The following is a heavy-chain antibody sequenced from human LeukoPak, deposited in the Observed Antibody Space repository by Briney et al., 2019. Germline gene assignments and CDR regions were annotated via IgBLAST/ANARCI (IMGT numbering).Heavy chain of an antibody. CDR2: IYYSGTT. Sequence: PSETLSLTCTVSGGSITSYYWSWIRQPPGKGLEWIGYIYYSGTTNYNPSLKSRVTISVDTSKNQFSLKVSSVTDADTAVYYCVRSKSGTYGWFDPWGQGTLVTVSS. CDR1: GGSITSYY. V-gene: IGHV4-59*12. D-gene: IGHD4-17*01. J-gene: IGHJ5*02. CDR3: VRSKSGTYGWFDP.